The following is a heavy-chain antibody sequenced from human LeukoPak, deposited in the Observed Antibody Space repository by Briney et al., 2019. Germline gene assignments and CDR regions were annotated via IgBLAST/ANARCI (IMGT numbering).Heavy chain of an antibody. V-gene: IGHV4-31*03. J-gene: IGHJ4*02. CDR3: ARGSGKFDY. CDR2: IYYSGST. CDR1: GGSISSGGYY. Sequence: SETLSLTCTVSGGSISSGGYYWSWLRQHPGKGLEWIGYIYYSGSTYYHASLTSRVTISVNTSKNQLSLKLSSVTAADSAVYYCARGSGKFDYWGQGTLVTVSS.